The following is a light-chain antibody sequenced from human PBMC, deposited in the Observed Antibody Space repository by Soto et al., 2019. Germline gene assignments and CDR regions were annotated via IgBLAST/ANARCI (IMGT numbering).Light chain of an antibody. CDR2: STY. CDR3: VLHMGSGIWV. J-gene: IGLJ3*02. V-gene: IGLV8-61*01. CDR1: SGSVSTSCF. Sequence: QTVVTQEPSFSVSPGGTVTLTCGLSSGSVSTSCFPSWYQQTPGQAPRTLIDSTYTRSSGVPDRFSGSILENKAALTITGAQADDEAIYYCVLHMGSGIWVFGGGTKLTVL.